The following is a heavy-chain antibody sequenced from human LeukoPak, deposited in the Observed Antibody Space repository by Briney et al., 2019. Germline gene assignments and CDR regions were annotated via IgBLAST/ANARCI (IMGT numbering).Heavy chain of an antibody. Sequence: KPSETLSLTCTVSGGSISSGSYYWSWIRQPAGKGLEWIGYIYYSGSTNYNPSLKSRVTISVDTSKNQFSLKLSSVTAADTAVYYCARGKYTSPPWFDPWGQGTLVTVSS. J-gene: IGHJ5*02. CDR1: GGSISSGSYY. D-gene: IGHD5-18*01. CDR2: IYYSGST. V-gene: IGHV4-61*10. CDR3: ARGKYTSPPWFDP.